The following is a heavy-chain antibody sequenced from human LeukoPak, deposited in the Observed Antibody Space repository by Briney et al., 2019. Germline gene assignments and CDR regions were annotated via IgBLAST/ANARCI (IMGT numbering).Heavy chain of an antibody. D-gene: IGHD6-13*01. CDR3: ARAYSSSTGFDY. CDR1: GYTFTSYY. CDR2: INPIGGST. J-gene: IGHJ4*02. V-gene: IGHV1-46*04. Sequence: ASVKVSCKASGYTFTSYYMQSVRQAPGQGLEWMGIINPIGGSTSYTQKLQGRVTMTRDMSTSTVYMELSSLRSEETAVYYCARAYSSSTGFDYWGQGTLVTVSS.